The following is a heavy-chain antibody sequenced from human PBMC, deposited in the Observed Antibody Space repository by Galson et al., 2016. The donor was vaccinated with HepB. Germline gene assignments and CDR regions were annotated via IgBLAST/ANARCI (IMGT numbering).Heavy chain of an antibody. CDR2: IYYSGST. V-gene: IGHV4-39*07. CDR1: GGSISSSGYY. CDR3: ARGYYAYHNWYFDL. J-gene: IGHJ2*01. Sequence: SETLSLTCTVSGGSISSSGYYWDWIRQPPGKGLEWIESIYYSGSTYYNPSLKSRVTISLDPSRNRFSLTLGSVTAADTAVYYCARGYYAYHNWYFDLWGRGTLVPVSP. D-gene: IGHD3-10*01.